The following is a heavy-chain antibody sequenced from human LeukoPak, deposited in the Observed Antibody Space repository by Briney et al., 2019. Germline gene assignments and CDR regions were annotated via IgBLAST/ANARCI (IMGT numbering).Heavy chain of an antibody. D-gene: IGHD2-2*01. J-gene: IGHJ4*02. CDR1: GFTFSSYA. V-gene: IGHV3-23*01. Sequence: RGGSLRLSCAASGFTFSSYAMSWVRQAPGKGREWVSAISGSGGSTYYAGSVKGRFTISRDNSKNTLYLQMNSLRAEDTAVYYCAKSGPYCSSTSCNYFDYWGQGTLVTVSS. CDR2: ISGSGGST. CDR3: AKSGPYCSSTSCNYFDY.